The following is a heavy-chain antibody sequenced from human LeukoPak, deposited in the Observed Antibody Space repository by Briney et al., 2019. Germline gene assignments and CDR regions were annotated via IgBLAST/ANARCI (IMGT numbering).Heavy chain of an antibody. CDR2: IYYSGST. CDR3: ARDQAPYCSSTSCYYYGMDV. CDR1: GVSISSYY. V-gene: IGHV4-59*01. Sequence: SETLSLTCTVSGVSISSYYWSWIRQPPGKGLEWIGYIYYSGSTNYNPSLKSRVTISVDTSKNQFSLKLSSVTAADTAVYYCARDQAPYCSSTSCYYYGMDVWGQGTTVTVSS. J-gene: IGHJ6*02. D-gene: IGHD2-2*01.